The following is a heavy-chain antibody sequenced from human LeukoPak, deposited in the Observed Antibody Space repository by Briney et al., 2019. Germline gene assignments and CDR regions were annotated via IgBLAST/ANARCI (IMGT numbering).Heavy chain of an antibody. CDR3: ARGGGYSSSWYEAY. D-gene: IGHD6-13*01. J-gene: IGHJ4*02. CDR1: GYTFTGYY. CDR2: INPNSGGT. V-gene: IGHV1-2*02. Sequence: ASVKVSCKASGYTFTGYYMHWVRQAPGQGLEWMGWINPNSGGTNYAQKFQGRVTMTSDTSINTAYMELSGLRSDDTALYYCARGGGYSSSWYEAYWGQGTLVTVSS.